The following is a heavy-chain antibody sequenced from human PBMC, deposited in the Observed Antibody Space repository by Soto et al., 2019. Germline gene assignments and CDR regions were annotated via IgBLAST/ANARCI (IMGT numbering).Heavy chain of an antibody. Sequence: EVQLLESGGGLVQPGGSLRLSCAASGFTFSSYAMSWVRQAPGKGLEWVSAISGSGGSTYYADSVKGRFTISRDNSKNTLYLHMNSLRAEDTAVYYCAKDVPKGDICFGDWFDPWGQGTLVTVSS. V-gene: IGHV3-23*01. CDR2: ISGSGGST. D-gene: IGHD2-15*01. CDR1: GFTFSSYA. CDR3: AKDVPKGDICFGDWFDP. J-gene: IGHJ5*02.